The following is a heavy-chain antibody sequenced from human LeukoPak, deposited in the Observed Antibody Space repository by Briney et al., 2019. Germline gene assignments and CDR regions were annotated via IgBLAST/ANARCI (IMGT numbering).Heavy chain of an antibody. CDR3: AKVKGLYYDILTGYYRGDAFDI. D-gene: IGHD3-9*01. CDR2: ISGSGGST. CDR1: GFTFSSYA. V-gene: IGHV3-23*01. Sequence: GGSLRLSXAASGFTFSSYAMSWVRQAPGKGLEWVSAISGSGGSTYYADSVKGRFTISRDNSKNTLYLQMNSLRAEDTAIYYCAKVKGLYYDILTGYYRGDAFDIWGQGTMVTVSS. J-gene: IGHJ3*02.